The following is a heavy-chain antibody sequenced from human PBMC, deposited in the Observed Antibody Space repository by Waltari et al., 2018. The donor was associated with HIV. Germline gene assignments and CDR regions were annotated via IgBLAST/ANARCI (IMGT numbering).Heavy chain of an antibody. Sequence: QVQLLQSGAEVKKPGASMKVSCKASGFKFTAYYIHWVRPAHGQGLEWMGWINPNSGGTTYAQTFQGRVTMTRDTSITTAYMELSRLTFDDTAVYYCARDPCSTTRCNTPNWFDSWGQGTLVTVSS. D-gene: IGHD2-2*01. J-gene: IGHJ5*01. CDR3: ARDPCSTTRCNTPNWFDS. CDR2: INPNSGGT. CDR1: GFKFTAYY. V-gene: IGHV1-2*02.